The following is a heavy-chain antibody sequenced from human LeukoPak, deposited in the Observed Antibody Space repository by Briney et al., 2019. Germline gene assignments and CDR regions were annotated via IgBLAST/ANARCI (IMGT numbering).Heavy chain of an antibody. V-gene: IGHV4-30-4*01. Sequence: NPSETLSLTCTVSGGSISSGDYYWSWIRQPPGKGLEWIGYIYYSGSTYYNPSLKSRVTISVDTSKNQFSLKLSSMTAADTAVYYCARALYYYDSSGYYNYFDYWGQGTLVTVSS. D-gene: IGHD3-22*01. CDR2: IYYSGST. J-gene: IGHJ4*02. CDR3: ARALYYYDSSGYYNYFDY. CDR1: GGSISSGDYY.